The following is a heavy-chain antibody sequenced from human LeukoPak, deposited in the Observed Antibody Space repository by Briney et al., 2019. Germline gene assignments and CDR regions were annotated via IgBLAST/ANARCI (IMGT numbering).Heavy chain of an antibody. J-gene: IGHJ6*02. CDR2: INHSGST. V-gene: IGHV4-34*01. Sequence: SETLSLTCAVYGGSFSAYYWSWIRQPPGKGLEWIGEINHSGSTNYNPSLKSRVTISVDRSKNQFSLKLRSVTAADTAVYYCARGELRLYYYYGMDVWGQGTTVTVSS. D-gene: IGHD3-16*01. CDR1: GGSFSAYY. CDR3: ARGELRLYYYYGMDV.